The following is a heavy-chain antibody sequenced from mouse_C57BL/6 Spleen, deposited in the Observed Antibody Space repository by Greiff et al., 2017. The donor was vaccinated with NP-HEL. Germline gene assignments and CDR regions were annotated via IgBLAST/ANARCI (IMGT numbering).Heavy chain of an antibody. CDR3: ARRFITTPLAIDY. V-gene: IGHV5-17*01. CDR2: ISSGSSTI. Sequence: EVKVVESGGGLVKPGGSLKLSCAASGFTFSDYGMHWVRQAPEKGLEWVAYISSGSSTIYYADTVKGRFTISRDNAKNTLFLQMTSLRSEDTAMYYCARRFITTPLAIDYWGQGTTLTVSS. CDR1: GFTFSDYG. D-gene: IGHD1-1*01. J-gene: IGHJ2*01.